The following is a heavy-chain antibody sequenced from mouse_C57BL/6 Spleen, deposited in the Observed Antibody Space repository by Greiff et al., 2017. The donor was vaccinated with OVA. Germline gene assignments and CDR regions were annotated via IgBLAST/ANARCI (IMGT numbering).Heavy chain of an antibody. V-gene: IGHV5-4*03. CDR3: ARVIYDDYDYYFDY. J-gene: IGHJ2*01. Sequence: EVKLVESGGGLVKPGGSLKLSCAASGFTFSSYAMSWVRQTPEKRLEWVATISDGGSYTYYPDNVKGRFTISRDNAKNNLYLQMSHLKSEDTAMYYCARVIYDDYDYYFDYWGKGTTLTVSS. D-gene: IGHD2-4*01. CDR1: GFTFSSYA. CDR2: ISDGGSYT.